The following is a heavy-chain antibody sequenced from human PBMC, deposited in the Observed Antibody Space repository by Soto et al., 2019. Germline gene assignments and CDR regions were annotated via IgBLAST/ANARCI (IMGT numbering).Heavy chain of an antibody. CDR1: GGSISQYY. Sequence: QVQLQESGPGLVKPSETLSLSCGVSGGSISQYYWSWIRQPAGKGLEWIGRIYSGGSTNYNPSLESRVTMAVDTSKNQFPLKLSSVTAADTAVYYCARGPGGFGDFSLDYWGQGTLVTVSS. V-gene: IGHV4-4*07. D-gene: IGHD3-10*01. J-gene: IGHJ4*02. CDR2: IYSGGST. CDR3: ARGPGGFGDFSLDY.